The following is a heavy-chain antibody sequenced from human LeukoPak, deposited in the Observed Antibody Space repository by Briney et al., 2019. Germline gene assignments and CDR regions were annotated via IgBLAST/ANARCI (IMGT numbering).Heavy chain of an antibody. CDR2: ISYSGST. CDR1: SGSFSIYN. V-gene: IGHV4-59*08. Sequence: SETLSLTCAVSSGSFSIYNWNWFSQPPGKGLECIGFISYSGSTNYNPSLKSRVTISLDTSKNQFFLKLNYVTAADAAVYYSARHLDGTSKDYWGQGTLVTVSS. J-gene: IGHJ4*02. CDR3: ARHLDGTSKDY. D-gene: IGHD1-1*01.